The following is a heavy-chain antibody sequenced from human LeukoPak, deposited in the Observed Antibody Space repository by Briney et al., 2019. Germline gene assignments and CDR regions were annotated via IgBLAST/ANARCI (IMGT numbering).Heavy chain of an antibody. J-gene: IGHJ4*02. Sequence: SVKVSCKASGGTFSSYAISWVRQAPGQGLEWLGRIIPIFGTANYAQKFQGRVTITTDESTSTAYMELSSLRSEDTAVYYCARESRYYDSSGDFDYWGQGTLVTVSS. CDR2: IIPIFGTA. V-gene: IGHV1-69*05. CDR3: ARESRYYDSSGDFDY. CDR1: GGTFSSYA. D-gene: IGHD3-22*01.